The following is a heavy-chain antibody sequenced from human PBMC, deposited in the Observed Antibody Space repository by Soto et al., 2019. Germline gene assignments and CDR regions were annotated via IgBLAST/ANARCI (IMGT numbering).Heavy chain of an antibody. CDR2: INPSGGST. J-gene: IGHJ6*02. CDR3: ARTPVDTAMVMGYYYGMDV. D-gene: IGHD5-18*01. V-gene: IGHV1-46*03. Sequence: EASVKVSCKASGYTFTGYYMHWVRQAPGQGLEWMGIINPSGGSTSYAQKFQGRVTMTRDTSTSTVYMELSSLRSEDTAVYYCARTPVDTAMVMGYYYGMDVWGQGTTVTVSS. CDR1: GYTFTGYY.